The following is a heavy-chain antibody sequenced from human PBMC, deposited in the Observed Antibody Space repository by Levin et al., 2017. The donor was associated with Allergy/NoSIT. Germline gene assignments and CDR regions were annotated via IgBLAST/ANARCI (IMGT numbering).Heavy chain of an antibody. Sequence: GGSLRLSCAASGFTFSSYAMSWVRQAPGKGLEWVSAISGSGGSTYYADSVKGRFTISRDNSKNTLYLQMNSLRAEDTAVYYCAKAHTMVRGAAYYYYYYGMDVWGQGTTVTVSS. CDR1: GFTFSSYA. CDR2: ISGSGGST. V-gene: IGHV3-23*01. J-gene: IGHJ6*02. D-gene: IGHD3-10*01. CDR3: AKAHTMVRGAAYYYYYYGMDV.